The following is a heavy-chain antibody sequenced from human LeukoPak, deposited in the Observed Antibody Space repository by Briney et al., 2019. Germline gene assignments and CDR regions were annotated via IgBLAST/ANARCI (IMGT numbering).Heavy chain of an antibody. CDR3: ARQSGVRRPPDY. CDR2: IYYSGST. V-gene: IGHV4-59*01. D-gene: IGHD3-10*01. CDR1: GGSISSYY. Sequence: SETLSLTCTVSGGSISSYYWSWLRQPPGKGLEWIGYIYYSGSTNYNPSLKSRVTISVDTSKNQFSLKLSSVTAADTAVYYCARQSGVRRPPDYWGQGTLVTVSS. J-gene: IGHJ4*02.